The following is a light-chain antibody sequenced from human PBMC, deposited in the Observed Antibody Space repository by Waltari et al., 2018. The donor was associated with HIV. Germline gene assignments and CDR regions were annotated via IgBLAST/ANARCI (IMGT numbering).Light chain of an antibody. J-gene: IGLJ3*02. CDR2: EVS. CDR3: SSYTTSSTLVV. CDR1: SRDVGVSDY. Sequence: QSALTQPASVSGSPGQSIPISCPGTSRDVGVSDYVSLYQQPPGQAPKLMIFEVSYRPSGVSSRFSGSKSGNTASLTISGLRAEDEADYYCSSYTTSSTLVVFGGGTRLTVL. V-gene: IGLV2-14*01.